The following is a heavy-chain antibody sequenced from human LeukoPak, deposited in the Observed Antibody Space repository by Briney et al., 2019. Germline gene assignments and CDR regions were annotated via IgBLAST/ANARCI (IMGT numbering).Heavy chain of an antibody. V-gene: IGHV1-69*05. CDR3: ASLVVVVPEAMYYYYYMDV. CDR1: GGTFSTYV. D-gene: IGHD2-2*01. J-gene: IGHJ6*03. CDR2: IIPILGTT. Sequence: SVKVSCKASGGTFSTYVISWVRQAPGQGLEWMGGIIPILGTTNYAQKFKGRVTITTDESTSTAYMELSSLRSEDTAVYYCASLVVVVPEAMYYYYYMDVWGKGTTVTVSS.